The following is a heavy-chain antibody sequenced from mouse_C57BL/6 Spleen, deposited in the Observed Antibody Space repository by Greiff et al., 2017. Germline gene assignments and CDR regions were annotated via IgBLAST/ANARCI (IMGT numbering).Heavy chain of an antibody. J-gene: IGHJ2*01. CDR3: ARDGTTHY. V-gene: IGHV3-6*01. CDR2: ISYDGSN. Sequence: VQLKQSGPGLVKPSQSLSLTCSVTGYSITSGYYWNWIRQFPGNKLEWMGYISYDGSNNYNPSLKNRISITRDISKNQFFLKLNSVTTEDTATYYCARDGTTHYWGQGTTLTVSS. D-gene: IGHD2-1*01. CDR1: GYSITSGYY.